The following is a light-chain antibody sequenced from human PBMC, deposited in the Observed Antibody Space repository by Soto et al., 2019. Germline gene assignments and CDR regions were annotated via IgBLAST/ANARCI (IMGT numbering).Light chain of an antibody. CDR2: GVS. V-gene: IGLV2-14*03. CDR1: SSDVGAYKY. CDR3: SSFTGTTTLDV. Sequence: QSAVTQHPSVSLSPGQSITISCTGTSSDVGAYKYVSLYQQHPGKAPKLIIYGVSNRPSGVSNRFSGSKSGNTAFLTISGLQPEDEADYYCSSFTGTTTLDVFGTGTKVTVL. J-gene: IGLJ1*01.